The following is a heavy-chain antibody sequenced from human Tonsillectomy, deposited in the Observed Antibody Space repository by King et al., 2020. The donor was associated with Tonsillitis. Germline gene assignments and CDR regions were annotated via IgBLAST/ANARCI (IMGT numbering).Heavy chain of an antibody. D-gene: IGHD2-15*01. CDR1: GFTFGTYA. J-gene: IGHJ6*03. CDR2: ISGNGGST. Sequence: EVQLVESGGGLVQPGGSLRLSCAASGFTFGTYALSWVRQAPEKGLEWVSDISGNGGSTYYADSVKGRFIISRDNSKNTLYLQMNSLRAEDSAVYYCARDSPMDVWGKGTTVTVSS. V-gene: IGHV3-23*04. CDR3: ARDSPMDV.